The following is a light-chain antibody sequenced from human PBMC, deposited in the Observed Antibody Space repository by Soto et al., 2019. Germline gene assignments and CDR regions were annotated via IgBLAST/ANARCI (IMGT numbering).Light chain of an antibody. Sequence: EIVLTQSPATLPLSPGERATLSCRASQSVSSSLAWYQQKPGQDPRLLLYGAATRATSTPPRFSGSGSGTEFTPTITSLQPEEFATYYCQQSGDTSPWTFGQGTKVDI. CDR1: QSVSSS. J-gene: IGKJ1*01. CDR3: QQSGDTSPWT. V-gene: IGKV3-11*01. CDR2: GAA.